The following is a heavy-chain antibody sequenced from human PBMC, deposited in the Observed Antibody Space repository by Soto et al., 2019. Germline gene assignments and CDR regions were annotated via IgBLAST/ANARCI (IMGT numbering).Heavy chain of an antibody. CDR3: ARVRATVTTGRSDYYYGMDV. Sequence: TLSLTCTVSGGSISSYYWSWIRQPPGKGLEWIGYIYYSGSTNYNPSLKSRVTISVDTSKNQFSLKLSSVTAADTAVYYCARVRATVTTGRSDYYYGMDVWGQGTTVTVSS. V-gene: IGHV4-59*01. CDR2: IYYSGST. J-gene: IGHJ6*02. D-gene: IGHD4-4*01. CDR1: GGSISSYY.